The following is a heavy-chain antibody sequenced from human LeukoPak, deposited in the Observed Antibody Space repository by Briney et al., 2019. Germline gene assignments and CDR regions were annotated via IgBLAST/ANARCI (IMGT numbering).Heavy chain of an antibody. CDR1: GGSISSVDDY. Sequence: PSQTLSLTCTVSGGSISSVDDYWRWSRQPPGKGLEWIEYIYYSGSTYYNPSLKSRVTISVDTSKNQFSLKLSSVTAADTAVYYRASRPISSGYSSDYWGQGTLVTVSS. V-gene: IGHV4-30-4*01. CDR2: IYYSGST. J-gene: IGHJ4*02. CDR3: ASRPISSGYSSDY. D-gene: IGHD3-22*01.